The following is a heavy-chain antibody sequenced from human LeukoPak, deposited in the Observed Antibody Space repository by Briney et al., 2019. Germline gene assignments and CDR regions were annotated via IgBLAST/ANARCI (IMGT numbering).Heavy chain of an antibody. J-gene: IGHJ4*02. V-gene: IGHV3-43D*03. CDR1: GFTFDDYA. Sequence: PGGSLRLYGAGSGFTFDDYAMHWVRQAPGKGLEWVSLISWDGGSTYYADTVKGRFTISRDNSKNSLYLQMNSLRAEDTALYYCAKDATIAAAGIDYWGQGTLVTVSS. CDR3: AKDATIAAAGIDY. D-gene: IGHD6-13*01. CDR2: ISWDGGST.